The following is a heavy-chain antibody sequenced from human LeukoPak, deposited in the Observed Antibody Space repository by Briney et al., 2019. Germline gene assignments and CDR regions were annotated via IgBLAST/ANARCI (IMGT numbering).Heavy chain of an antibody. CDR3: AREWAVTTTNLVAFDI. CDR2: IYHSGST. V-gene: IGHV4-38-2*02. Sequence: KPSETLSLTCAVFGYSISSGYSWGWIRQPPGKGLEWIGSIYHSGSTYYNPSLKSRVTLSVDTSENQFSLKLSSVTAADTAVYYCAREWAVTTTNLVAFDIWGQGTMVTVSS. J-gene: IGHJ3*02. CDR1: GYSISSGYS. D-gene: IGHD4-17*01.